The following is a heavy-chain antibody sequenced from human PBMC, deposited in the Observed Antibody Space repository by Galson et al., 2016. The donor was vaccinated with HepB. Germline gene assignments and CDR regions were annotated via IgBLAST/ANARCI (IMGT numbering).Heavy chain of an antibody. Sequence: SLRLSCAASGFFVSNNYMSWVRQSPGKGLEWVSVIHSAGSTYYADPVKGRFTISRDNSKNILYLQMNSLRAEDTAVYYCARSRSWPQLHWFDPWGQGTLVTASS. CDR3: ARSRSWPQLHWFDP. CDR1: GFFVSNNY. D-gene: IGHD6-13*01. V-gene: IGHV3-53*01. CDR2: IHSAGST. J-gene: IGHJ5*02.